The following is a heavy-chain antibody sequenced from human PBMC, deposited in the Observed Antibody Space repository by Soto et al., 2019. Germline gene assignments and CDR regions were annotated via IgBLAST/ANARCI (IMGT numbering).Heavy chain of an antibody. J-gene: IGHJ4*02. V-gene: IGHV4-39*01. CDR2: MSDSRST. D-gene: IGHD3-16*01. CDR3: ASHLPPTKWGGGYFDY. Sequence: QLQLQESGPGLVKPSETLSLTCFVSGGSISSNNYYWGWIRQPPGKGREWIGSMSDSRSTCYHPSLTRPTTISEKTSTNKFSLKLTSVTAADTAVYYCASHLPPTKWGGGYFDYWGQGPLVTVSS. CDR1: GGSISSNNYY.